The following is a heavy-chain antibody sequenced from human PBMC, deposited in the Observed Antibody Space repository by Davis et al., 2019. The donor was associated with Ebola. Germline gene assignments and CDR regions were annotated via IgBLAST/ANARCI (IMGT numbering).Heavy chain of an antibody. CDR1: GFTLNNAW. D-gene: IGHD4-17*01. CDR3: TTLSTVTTMYFDL. V-gene: IGHV3-15*01. Sequence: GGSLRLSCVASGFTLNNAWMSWVRQAPGKGLEWVGRIKSKTDGGTTDYAAPVKARFAMSRDDSKNTLYLQMNSLKIDDTAVYYCTTLSTVTTMYFDLWGRSTLVTVSS. CDR2: IKSKTDGGTT. J-gene: IGHJ2*01.